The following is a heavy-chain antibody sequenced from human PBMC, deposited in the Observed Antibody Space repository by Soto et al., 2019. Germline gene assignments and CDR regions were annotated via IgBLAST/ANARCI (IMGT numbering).Heavy chain of an antibody. CDR3: ARDPPPLYTYPYTYDGMDV. CDR2: IKEDGSEK. J-gene: IGHJ6*02. Sequence: PGGSLRLSCSASGFTFRSFWMSWVRQAPGKGLEWVANIKEDGSEKYYIDSVKGRFTISRDNARNSLYLQMNSLRVEDTAVFYCARDPPPLYTYPYTYDGMDVWGQGTTVTVSS. V-gene: IGHV3-7*01. CDR1: GFTFRSFW. D-gene: IGHD5-18*01.